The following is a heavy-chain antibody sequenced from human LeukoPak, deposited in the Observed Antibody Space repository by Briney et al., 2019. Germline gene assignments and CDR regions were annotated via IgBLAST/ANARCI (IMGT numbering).Heavy chain of an antibody. Sequence: SETLSLTCGVSGGSFSISYWSWIRQPPNKGLEWIGQIYHSGGANYNPSLMNRVTISIDTPRNQLSLRLSSVTAADTAVYYCARHGSYSFDSWGQGTLVTVSS. J-gene: IGHJ4*02. CDR3: ARHGSYSFDS. CDR1: GGSFSISY. V-gene: IGHV4-34*01. CDR2: IYHSGGA. D-gene: IGHD3-10*01.